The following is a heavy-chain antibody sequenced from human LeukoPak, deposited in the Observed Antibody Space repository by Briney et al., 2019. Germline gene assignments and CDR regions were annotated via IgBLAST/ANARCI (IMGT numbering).Heavy chain of an antibody. J-gene: IGHJ6*02. CDR3: ARDMIYCSGGSCYPIYYYYYGMDV. V-gene: IGHV3-48*02. Sequence: PGGSLRLSCAASGFTFSSYSMNWVRQAPGKGLEWVSYISSRSSTIYYADSVKGRFTISRDNAKNSLYLQMNSLRDDDTAVYYCARDMIYCSGGSCYPIYYYYYGMDVWGQGTTVTVSS. D-gene: IGHD2-15*01. CDR1: GFTFSSYS. CDR2: ISSRSSTI.